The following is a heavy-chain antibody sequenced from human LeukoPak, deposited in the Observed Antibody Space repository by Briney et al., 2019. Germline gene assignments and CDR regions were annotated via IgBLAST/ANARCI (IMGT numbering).Heavy chain of an antibody. D-gene: IGHD6-13*01. J-gene: IGHJ4*02. CDR2: VSTTGGST. Sequence: GGSLRLSCGASSFTFSSYVMSWVRQAPGKGLEWVSTVSTTGGSTYYADSVKGRFTISRDNSKNTLYLQMNSLRAEDTAVYYCASRWQQLAPFDYWGQGTLVTVSS. CDR3: ASRWQQLAPFDY. V-gene: IGHV3-23*01. CDR1: SFTFSSYV.